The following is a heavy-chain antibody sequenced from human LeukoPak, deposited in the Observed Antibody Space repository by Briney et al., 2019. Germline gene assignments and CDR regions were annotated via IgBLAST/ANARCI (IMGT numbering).Heavy chain of an antibody. J-gene: IGHJ6*03. Sequence: GGSLRLSCAASGFTFSSYGMHWVRQAPGKGLEWVAVIWYDGSNKYYADSVKGRFTISRDNSKNTLYLQMNSLRAEDTAVYYCARVGDVVSTYYYYYMDVWGKGTTVTVSS. CDR1: GFTFSSYG. D-gene: IGHD3-10*01. V-gene: IGHV3-33*01. CDR3: ARVGDVVSTYYYYYMDV. CDR2: IWYDGSNK.